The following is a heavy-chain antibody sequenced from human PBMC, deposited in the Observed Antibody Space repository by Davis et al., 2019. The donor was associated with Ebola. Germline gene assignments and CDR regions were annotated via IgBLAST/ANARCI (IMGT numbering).Heavy chain of an antibody. V-gene: IGHV4-59*05. D-gene: IGHD4-17*01. CDR2: LYYSGST. CDR3: AMDYGAPGWFDP. Sequence: PGGSLRLSCTVSGASIKSNNWSWIRQPPGKGLEWIGSLYYSGSTFYSPSLKSRVTISVDTSKNQFSLKLSSVTATDTAVYYCAMDYGAPGWFDPWGQGTLVTVSS. J-gene: IGHJ5*02. CDR1: GASIKSNN.